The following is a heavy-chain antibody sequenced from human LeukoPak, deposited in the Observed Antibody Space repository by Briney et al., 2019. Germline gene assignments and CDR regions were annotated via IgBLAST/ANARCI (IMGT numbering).Heavy chain of an antibody. D-gene: IGHD6-13*01. CDR1: GFTFGDYA. CDR3: TREDGSSWYPFMDV. CDR2: IRSKAYGGTT. J-gene: IGHJ6*02. V-gene: IGHV3-49*03. Sequence: GGSLRLSCTASGFTFGDYAMSWFRQAPGKGLEWVGFIRSKAYGGTTEYAASVKGRFTISRDDSKSIAYLQMNSLKTEDTAVYYCTREDGSSWYPFMDVWGQGTTVTVSS.